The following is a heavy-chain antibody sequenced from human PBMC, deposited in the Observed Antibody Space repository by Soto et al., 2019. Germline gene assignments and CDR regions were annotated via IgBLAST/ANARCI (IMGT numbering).Heavy chain of an antibody. CDR2: INHSGST. CDR3: ARTEKYRNSYHHYFDY. CDR1: GGSFSGYY. V-gene: IGHV4-34*01. Sequence: QVQLQQWGAGLLKPSETLSLTCAVYGGSFSGYYWSWIRQPPGKGLEWIGEINHSGSTNYNPSLNSRVTISVDTSKNQFSLKLSSVTAADTAVYYCARTEKYRNSYHHYFDYWGQGTLVTVSS. D-gene: IGHD2-2*01. J-gene: IGHJ4*02.